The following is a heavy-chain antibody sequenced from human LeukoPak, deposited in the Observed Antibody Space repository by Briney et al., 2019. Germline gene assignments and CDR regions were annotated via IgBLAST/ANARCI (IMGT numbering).Heavy chain of an antibody. CDR3: SSGGHGYHSRDYYYVDIDY. V-gene: IGHV3-23*01. D-gene: IGHD3-22*01. CDR2: IDDGGINT. CDR1: GFTFNNHD. Sequence: GGSLRLSCAASGFTFNNHDVTWVRQAPGKGLEWVSTIDDGGINTYYADSVKGRFTVSRDNSKNMLFLQMNSLRAEDTAVYYCSSGGHGYHSRDYYYVDIDYWGQGTLVTVSS. J-gene: IGHJ4*02.